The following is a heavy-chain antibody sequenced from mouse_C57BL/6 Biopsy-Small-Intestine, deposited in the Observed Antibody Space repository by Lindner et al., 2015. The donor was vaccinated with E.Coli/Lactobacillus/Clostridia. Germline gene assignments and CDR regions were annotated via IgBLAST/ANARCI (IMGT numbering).Heavy chain of an antibody. CDR3: ARGYFDSGNYLGGNCFDP. CDR2: MNPKSGNT. J-gene: IGHJ4*01. CDR1: GYTFTSYE. V-gene: IGHV1-66*01. D-gene: IGHD2-4*01. Sequence: SVKVSCKASGYTFTSYEINWVRQATGQGLEWMGWMNPKSGNTLYSHKFQGRVSMTRNTSITTAYMELSSLRYEDTAVYYCARGYFDSGNYLGGNCFDPWGQGTLVTVTS.